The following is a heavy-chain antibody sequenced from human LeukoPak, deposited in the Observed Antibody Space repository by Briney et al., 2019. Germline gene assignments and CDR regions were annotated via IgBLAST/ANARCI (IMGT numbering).Heavy chain of an antibody. CDR1: GGTFSSYA. Sequence: ASVKVSCKASGGTFSSYAISWVRQAPGQGLEWMGRIIPIFGTANYAHKFQGRVTITTDESTSTAYMELSSLRSEDTAVYYCARGIKSRYYYDSSGYEGYYYYMDVWGKGTTVTVSS. CDR3: ARGIKSRYYYDSSGYEGYYYYMDV. V-gene: IGHV1-69*05. CDR2: IIPIFGTA. J-gene: IGHJ6*03. D-gene: IGHD3-22*01.